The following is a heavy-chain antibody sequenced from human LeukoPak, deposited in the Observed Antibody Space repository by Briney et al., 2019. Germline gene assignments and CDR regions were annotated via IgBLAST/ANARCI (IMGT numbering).Heavy chain of an antibody. V-gene: IGHV4-30-2*01. CDR3: AIAEYYYDSSAYYYPLYFDY. Sequence: SETLSLTCAVSGGSISSGGYSWSWIRQPPGKGLEWIGYISHSGSAYYNPSLQSRVTISGDRSKNQFSLRLTSVTAADTAVYYCAIAEYYYDSSAYYYPLYFDYWGQGTLVTVSS. CDR1: GGSISSGGYS. CDR2: ISHSGSA. J-gene: IGHJ4*02. D-gene: IGHD3-22*01.